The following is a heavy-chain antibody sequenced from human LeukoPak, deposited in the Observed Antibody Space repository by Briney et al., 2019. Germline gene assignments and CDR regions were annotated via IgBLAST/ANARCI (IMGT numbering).Heavy chain of an antibody. Sequence: GGSLRLSCAASGFTYSRYAMSWVRQAPGKGLEWVSSISDNGAGTFYADSVKGRFTISRDNSDKTLYLQMNSLRAEDTAVYYCAKRSLSGTWYFDLWGRGTLVIASS. D-gene: IGHD3-3*01. CDR3: AKRSLSGTWYFDL. V-gene: IGHV3-23*01. CDR2: ISDNGAGT. J-gene: IGHJ2*01. CDR1: GFTYSRYA.